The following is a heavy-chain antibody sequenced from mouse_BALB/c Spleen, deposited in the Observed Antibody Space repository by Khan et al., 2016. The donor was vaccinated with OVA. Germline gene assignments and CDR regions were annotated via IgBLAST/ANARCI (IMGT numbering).Heavy chain of an antibody. CDR2: IIYSGDT. J-gene: IGHJ3*01. CDR3: ARSTYRYAFDY. V-gene: IGHV3-8*02. CDR1: GYSITSGY. Sequence: EVQLQESGPSLVKPSQTLSLTCSVSGYSITSGYWSWIRKFPGKKLEYMGYIIYSGDTDYNPSLTRRIAITRDTAKNQYYIQSNSVTTEDTATYSCARSTYRYAFDYWGQGTLVTVSA. D-gene: IGHD2-14*01.